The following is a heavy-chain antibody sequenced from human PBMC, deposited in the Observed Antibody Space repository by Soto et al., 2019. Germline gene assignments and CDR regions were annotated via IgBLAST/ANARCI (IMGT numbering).Heavy chain of an antibody. J-gene: IGHJ4*02. CDR1: GFTFSTYW. CDR3: ARFTTIYCTNLVCYTGGYYFDY. CDR2: IKEDGSEK. Sequence: EVQLVESGGGLVQPGGSLRLSCAASGFTFSTYWMTWVRQAPGKGLEWVANIKEDGSEKNYVDSVKGRFTISRDNAQSSLYLQMNSLRAEDTAVYYCARFTTIYCTNLVCYTGGYYFDYWGQGTLVTVSS. V-gene: IGHV3-7*01. D-gene: IGHD2-8*01.